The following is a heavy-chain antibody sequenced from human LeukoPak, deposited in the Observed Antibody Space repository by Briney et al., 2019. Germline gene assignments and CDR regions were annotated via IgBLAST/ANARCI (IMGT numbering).Heavy chain of an antibody. V-gene: IGHV4-4*07. CDR1: GGSFSGYY. D-gene: IGHD3-22*01. J-gene: IGHJ3*02. Sequence: PSETLSLTCAVYGGSFSGYYWSWIRQPAGKGLEWIGRIYTSGSTNYNPSLKSRVTISVDTSKNQFSLNLSSVTAADTAVYYCARDPQYYYDSSGYPIYAFDIWGQGTMVTVSS. CDR3: ARDPQYYYDSSGYPIYAFDI. CDR2: IYTSGST.